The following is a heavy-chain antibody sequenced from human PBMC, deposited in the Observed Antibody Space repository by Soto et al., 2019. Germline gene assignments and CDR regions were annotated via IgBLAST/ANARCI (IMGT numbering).Heavy chain of an antibody. CDR2: IWYDGSNK. J-gene: IGHJ6*02. V-gene: IGHV3-33*01. CDR1: GFTFSSYG. D-gene: IGHD3-10*01. Sequence: QVQLVESGGGVVQPGRSLRLSCAASGFTFSSYGMHWVRQAPGKGLEWVAVIWYDGSNKYYADSVKGRFTISRDNSKNTLYLQMNSLRAEDTAVYYCARVDEGDHGYYCYYGMAVWGQGYTVTVSS. CDR3: ARVDEGDHGYYCYYGMAV.